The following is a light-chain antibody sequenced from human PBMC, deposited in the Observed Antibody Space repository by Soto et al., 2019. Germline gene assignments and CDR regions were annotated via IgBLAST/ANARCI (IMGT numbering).Light chain of an antibody. CDR3: TAYAGSNNRV. V-gene: IGLV2-8*01. CDR1: SSDVGGYNY. CDR2: EVS. J-gene: IGLJ3*02. Sequence: QSVLTQPPSASGSPGQSVTISCTGTSSDVGGYNYVSWYQQHPGKAPTLIIYEVSTWPSGIPDRFSGSTSGNTASLTVSGLQAEYEADYNCTAYAGSNNRVFGGGTKLTVL.